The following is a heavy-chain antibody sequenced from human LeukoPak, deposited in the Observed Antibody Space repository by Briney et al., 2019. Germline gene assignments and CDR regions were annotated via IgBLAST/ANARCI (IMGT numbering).Heavy chain of an antibody. D-gene: IGHD3-22*01. CDR1: GFTFSSYS. CDR3: ARDSKYYYDSSGFYIAY. J-gene: IGHJ4*02. V-gene: IGHV3-30*03. CDR2: TSYDGSNK. Sequence: PGGSLRLSCAASGFTFSSYSMNWVRQAPGKGLEWVAVTSYDGSNKYYADSVKGRFTISRDNSKNTLYLQMNSLRVEDTAVYYCARDSKYYYDSSGFYIAYWGQGTLVTVSS.